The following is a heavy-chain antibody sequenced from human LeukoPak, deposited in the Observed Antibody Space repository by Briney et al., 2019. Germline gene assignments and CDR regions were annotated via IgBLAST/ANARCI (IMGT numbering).Heavy chain of an antibody. V-gene: IGHV1-69*06. D-gene: IGHD3-16*01. Sequence: SVKVSCKASGGTFSSYAISWVRQAPGQGLEWMGGIIPIFGTANYAQKFQGRVTITADKSTSTAYMELSSLRAEDTAVYYCAKDLQDYVWGSHAFDIWGQGTMVTVSS. J-gene: IGHJ3*02. CDR3: AKDLQDYVWGSHAFDI. CDR2: IIPIFGTA. CDR1: GGTFSSYA.